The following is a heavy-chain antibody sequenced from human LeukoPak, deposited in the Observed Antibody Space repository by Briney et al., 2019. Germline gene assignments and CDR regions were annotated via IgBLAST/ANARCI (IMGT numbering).Heavy chain of an antibody. CDR1: GYTFTSYY. CDR3: ARGESNYDILTGYLDY. J-gene: IGHJ4*02. V-gene: IGHV1-46*03. CDR2: INPGGGST. Sequence: ASVKVSCKASGYTFTSYYMHWVRQAPGQGLEWMGIINPGGGSTSYAQKFQGRVTMTRDTSMSTVYMELSSLRSEDTAVYYCARGESNYDILTGYLDYWGQGTLVTVSS. D-gene: IGHD3-9*01.